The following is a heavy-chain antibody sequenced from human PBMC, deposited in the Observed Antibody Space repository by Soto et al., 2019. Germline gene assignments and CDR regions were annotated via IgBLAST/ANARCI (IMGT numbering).Heavy chain of an antibody. D-gene: IGHD1-26*01. J-gene: IGHJ6*02. CDR1: GFTFSTYA. Sequence: EVQLLESGGGLVQPGGSLRLSCAASGFTFSTYAMSWARQAPGKGREWVSAISGSGGSTYYADSVKGRFTISRDNSKNTLYLQMNSLRAEDTAVYYCAKAPRGGPTENYYYYGMDVWGQGTTVTVSS. CDR3: AKAPRGGPTENYYYYGMDV. CDR2: ISGSGGST. V-gene: IGHV3-23*01.